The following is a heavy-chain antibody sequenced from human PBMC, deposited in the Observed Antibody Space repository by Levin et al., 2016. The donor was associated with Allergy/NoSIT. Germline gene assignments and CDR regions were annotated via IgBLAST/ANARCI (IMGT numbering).Heavy chain of an antibody. CDR2: INSNSGAT. CDR3: ARDSVRGVVISRFDY. J-gene: IGHJ4*02. Sequence: ASVKVSCKSSGDTLKNYAFSWVRQAPGQGLEWMGWINSNSGATFYAQKFQGRVRMTRDTSINTVYMGLDRLRSDDTAMYYCARDSVRGVVISRFDYWGQGTLVTVSS. CDR1: GDTLKNYA. D-gene: IGHD3-10*01. V-gene: IGHV1-2*02.